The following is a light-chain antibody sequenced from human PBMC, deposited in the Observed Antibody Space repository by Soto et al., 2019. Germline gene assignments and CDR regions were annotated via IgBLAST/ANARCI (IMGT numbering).Light chain of an antibody. CDR1: SSDVGGYNY. J-gene: IGLJ3*02. Sequence: QSALTQPRSLSGAPGQSVTISCTGTSSDVGGYNYVSWYQQHPGKAPKLVIYDVSKRPSGVPDRFSGSKSGNTASLTISGLQAEDEADYYCCSYTVTYTSVFGGGTKVTVL. CDR3: CSYTVTYTSV. CDR2: DVS. V-gene: IGLV2-11*01.